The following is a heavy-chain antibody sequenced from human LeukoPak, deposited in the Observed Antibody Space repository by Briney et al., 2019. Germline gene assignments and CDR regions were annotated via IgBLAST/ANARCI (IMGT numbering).Heavy chain of an antibody. CDR2: ISGSGGST. V-gene: IGHV3-23*01. CDR3: AKADRRSDLPYYFDY. J-gene: IGHJ4*02. Sequence: GGSLRLSCAASGFTFSSYAMSWVRQAPGKGLAWVSAISGSGGSTYYADSVRGRFTISRDNSKNTLFLQMNSLRAEDTAVYYCAKADRRSDLPYYFDYWGQGTLVTVSS. CDR1: GFTFSSYA.